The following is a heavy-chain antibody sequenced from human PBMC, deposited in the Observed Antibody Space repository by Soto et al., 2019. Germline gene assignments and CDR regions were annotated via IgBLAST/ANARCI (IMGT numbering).Heavy chain of an antibody. CDR1: GGSISGVDYY. Sequence: SETLCLTCTVSGGSISGVDYYWSWIRQPPGKGLEWIGYIYYSGSTYYNPSLKSRVTISVDTSKNQFSLKLSSVTAADTAVYYCARGSYTIFGVVMDVWGQGTTVTVSS. CDR2: IYYSGST. D-gene: IGHD3-3*01. V-gene: IGHV4-30-4*01. J-gene: IGHJ6*02. CDR3: ARGSYTIFGVVMDV.